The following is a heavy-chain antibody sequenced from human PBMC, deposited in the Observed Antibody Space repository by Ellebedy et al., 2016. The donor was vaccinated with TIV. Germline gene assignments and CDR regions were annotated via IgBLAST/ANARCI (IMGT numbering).Heavy chain of an antibody. CDR2: INQRGSI. Sequence: MPSETLSLTCAVSGGSFIDYYWFLLRQPPGKGLEWIGEINQRGSIKYSPSLKSRVTISLDTSKNQFSLKLSSVSAADTAVYYCARGLTVAGVIRYYYYAMDVWGQGTTVTGSS. D-gene: IGHD3-10*01. CDR3: ARGLTVAGVIRYYYYAMDV. V-gene: IGHV4-34*01. J-gene: IGHJ6*02. CDR1: GGSFIDYY.